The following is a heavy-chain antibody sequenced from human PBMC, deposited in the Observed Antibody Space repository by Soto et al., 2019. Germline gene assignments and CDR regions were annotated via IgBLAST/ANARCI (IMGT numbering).Heavy chain of an antibody. CDR1: GGTFSSYA. J-gene: IGHJ6*02. CDR2: IIPIFGTA. Sequence: SVKVSCKASGGTFSSYAISWVRQAPGQGLEWMGGIIPIFGTANYAQKCQARVTITADESTSTAYMELSSLRSEDTAVYYCARDRRGKDIVVVPAVQKTYGMDGWG. D-gene: IGHD2-2*01. V-gene: IGHV1-69*13. CDR3: ARDRRGKDIVVVPAVQKTYGMDG.